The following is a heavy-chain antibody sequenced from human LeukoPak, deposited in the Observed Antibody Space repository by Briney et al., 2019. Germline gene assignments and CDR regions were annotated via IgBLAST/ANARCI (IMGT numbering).Heavy chain of an antibody. Sequence: SETLSLTCTVSGSSISSYYWSWIRQPPGKGLEWIGYIYYSGSTNYNPSLKSRVTISVDTSKNQFSLKLSSVTAADTAVYYCARIAVAGTFLDYWGQGTLVTVSS. V-gene: IGHV4-59*01. CDR1: GSSISSYY. CDR3: ARIAVAGTFLDY. D-gene: IGHD6-19*01. J-gene: IGHJ4*02. CDR2: IYYSGST.